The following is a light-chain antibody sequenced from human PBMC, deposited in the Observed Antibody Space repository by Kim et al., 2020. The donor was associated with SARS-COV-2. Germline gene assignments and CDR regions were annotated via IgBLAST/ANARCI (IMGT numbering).Light chain of an antibody. CDR3: GTLDSSRSAVV. Sequence: GEEVIISCSGNSSNIGTNYVSCYQQLPGPAPDLLIYNNNKRPSGTPARVSGSKSGTAATLGLTVLHTRDEADSYCGTLDSSRSAVVFGGGTQLTVL. CDR2: NNN. J-gene: IGLJ2*01. CDR1: SSNIGTNY. V-gene: IGLV1-51*01.